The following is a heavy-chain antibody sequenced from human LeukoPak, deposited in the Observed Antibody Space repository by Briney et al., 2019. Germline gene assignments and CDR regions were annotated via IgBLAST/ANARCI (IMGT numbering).Heavy chain of an antibody. CDR3: AKDGGEWELYG. D-gene: IGHD1-26*01. CDR2: IRYDGSHK. J-gene: IGHJ4*02. Sequence: GGSLRLSSAASGFTFSSYAMSWVRQAPGKGLQWVAFIRYDGSHKYYADSVKGRFTISRDNSKNTLYLQMNSLRAEDTAVYYCAKDGGEWELYGWGQGTLVTVSS. CDR1: GFTFSSYA. V-gene: IGHV3-30*02.